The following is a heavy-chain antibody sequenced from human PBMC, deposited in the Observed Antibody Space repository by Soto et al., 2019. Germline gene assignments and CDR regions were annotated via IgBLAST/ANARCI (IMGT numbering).Heavy chain of an antibody. CDR2: INPMKGNT. D-gene: IGHD6-13*01. CDR1: GYTFTSYG. V-gene: IGHV1-18*01. J-gene: IGHJ5*02. CDR3: ARDLAAGDL. Sequence: ASVKGSCKASGYTFTSYGVSWVRQAPGQGLEWMGIINPMKGNTNYAQKFQGRVTLTSNTSTSTVYMELSSLRFEDTALFYCARDLAAGDLWGQGTLVTVSS.